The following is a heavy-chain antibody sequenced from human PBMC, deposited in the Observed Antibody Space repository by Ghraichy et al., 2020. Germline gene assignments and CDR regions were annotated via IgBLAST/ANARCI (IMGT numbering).Heavy chain of an antibody. CDR3: SRDGTKGNVDL. CDR1: GYLITSGYD. Sequence: SETLSLTCGVSGYLITSGYDWGWIRQSPGKGLEWIAIIYHSGKTYYNPSFQSRVTISVDTSRNQFSLKVNSVTAADTAVYYCSRDGTKGNVDLWGRGTLVTVSS. J-gene: IGHJ2*01. CDR2: IYHSGKT. D-gene: IGHD1-26*01. V-gene: IGHV4-38-2*02.